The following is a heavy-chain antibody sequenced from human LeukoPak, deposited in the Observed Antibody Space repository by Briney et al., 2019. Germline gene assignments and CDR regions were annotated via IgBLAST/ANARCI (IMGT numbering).Heavy chain of an antibody. CDR3: AREGPTTVTTDFDY. CDR1: GFTFSSYG. J-gene: IGHJ4*02. Sequence: GRSLRLSCAASGFTFSSYGMHWVRQAPGKGLEWVAVIWYDGSNKYYADSVKGRFTISRDNSKNTLYLQMNSLRAEDTAVYYCAREGPTTVTTDFDYWGQGTLVTVSS. V-gene: IGHV3-33*01. CDR2: IWYDGSNK. D-gene: IGHD4-17*01.